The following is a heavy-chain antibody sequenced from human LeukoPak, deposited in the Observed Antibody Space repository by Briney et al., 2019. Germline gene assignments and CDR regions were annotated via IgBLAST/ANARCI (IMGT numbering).Heavy chain of an antibody. Sequence: PGGSLRLSCAASGFTFSSYWMSWVRQAPGKGLEGVANIKQDGSEKYYVDSVKGRFTISRDNAKNSLYLQMNSLRAEDTAVYYCARRMSGSGSYMRRGFDYWGQGTLVTVSS. CDR3: ARRMSGSGSYMRRGFDY. J-gene: IGHJ4*02. D-gene: IGHD3-10*01. CDR2: IKQDGSEK. CDR1: GFTFSSYW. V-gene: IGHV3-7*03.